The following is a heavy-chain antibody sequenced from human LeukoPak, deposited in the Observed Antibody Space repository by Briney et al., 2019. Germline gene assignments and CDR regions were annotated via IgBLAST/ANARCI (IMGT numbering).Heavy chain of an antibody. D-gene: IGHD5-12*01. V-gene: IGHV3-23*01. CDR1: GFTFSNHG. J-gene: IGHJ4*02. CDR2: ISPSGDIT. CDR3: AKDDAWLRFGE. Sequence: GGSLRLSCAASGFTFSNHGMDWVRQAPGKGLEWVSGISPSGDITYYADSVKGRFTISRDNSKNTLYLEVISLAAEDTAVYYCAKDDAWLRFGEWSQGTLVTVSS.